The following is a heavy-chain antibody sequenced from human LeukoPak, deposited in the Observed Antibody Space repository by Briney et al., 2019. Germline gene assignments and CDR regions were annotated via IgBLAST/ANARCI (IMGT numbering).Heavy chain of an antibody. J-gene: IGHJ3*02. CDR1: GYTFTSYG. D-gene: IGHD3-22*01. CDR2: ISAYNGNT. Sequence: ASVKVSCKASGYTFTSYGISWVRQAPGQGLEWMGWISAYNGNTNYAQKFQGRVTITADKSTSTAYMELSSLRSEDTAVYYCASFVGGYDSSGYYHDAFDIWGQGTMVTVSS. CDR3: ASFVGGYDSSGYYHDAFDI. V-gene: IGHV1-18*01.